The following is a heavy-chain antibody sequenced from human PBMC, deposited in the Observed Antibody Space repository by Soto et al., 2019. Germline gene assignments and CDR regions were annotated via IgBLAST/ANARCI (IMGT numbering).Heavy chain of an antibody. Sequence: GGSLRLSCAASGFTFSSYAMSWVRQAPGKGLEWVSAISGSGGSTYYADSVKGRFTISRDNSKNTLYLQMNSLRAEDTAVYYCAKDRHYYDSSGYYYHDYWGQGTLVTVYS. CDR3: AKDRHYYDSSGYYYHDY. CDR1: GFTFSSYA. D-gene: IGHD3-22*01. V-gene: IGHV3-23*01. CDR2: ISGSGGST. J-gene: IGHJ4*02.